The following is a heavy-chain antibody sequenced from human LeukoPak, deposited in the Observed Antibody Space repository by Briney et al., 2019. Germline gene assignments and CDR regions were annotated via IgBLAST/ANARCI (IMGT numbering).Heavy chain of an antibody. CDR2: IYYSGST. J-gene: IGHJ4*02. Sequence: SETLSLTCTVSGGSISSSSYYWGWIRQPPGKGLEWIGSIYYSGSTYYNPSLKSRVTISVDTSKNQFSLKLSSVTAADTAVYYCARRRGDIVLMVYAMYFDYWDQGTLVTVSS. CDR1: GGSISSSSYY. CDR3: ARRRGDIVLMVYAMYFDY. D-gene: IGHD2-8*01. V-gene: IGHV4-39*07.